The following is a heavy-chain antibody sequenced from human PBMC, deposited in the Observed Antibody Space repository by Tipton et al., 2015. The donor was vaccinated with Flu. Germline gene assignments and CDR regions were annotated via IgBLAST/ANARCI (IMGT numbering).Heavy chain of an antibody. V-gene: IGHV4-4*07. Sequence: TLSLTCTVSGDSISSYYWSWIRQPAGKGLEWIGRIYTSGSTNYNPSLKSRVTMSVDTSKNQFSLKLSSVTAADTAVYYCAREGSSWYRHWYYGMDVWGQGTTVTVSS. CDR1: GDSISSYY. D-gene: IGHD6-13*01. CDR3: AREGSSWYRHWYYGMDV. CDR2: IYTSGST. J-gene: IGHJ6*02.